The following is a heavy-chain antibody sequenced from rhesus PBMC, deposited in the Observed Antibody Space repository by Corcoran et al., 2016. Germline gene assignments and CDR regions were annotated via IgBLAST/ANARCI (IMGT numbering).Heavy chain of an antibody. V-gene: IGHV4-80*01. D-gene: IGHD4-23*01. CDR3: ARCDSNRFDY. CDR1: GGSFSSYW. Sequence: QVQLQESGPGLVKPSETLSLTCAVSGGSFSSYWWSWIRQPPGKGLEVIGDINGNRWSTNSNPSLKSRVTISKAASKNQFALKLSSGTAADAAVYYCARCDSNRFDYWGQGVLVTVSS. J-gene: IGHJ4*01. CDR2: INGNRWST.